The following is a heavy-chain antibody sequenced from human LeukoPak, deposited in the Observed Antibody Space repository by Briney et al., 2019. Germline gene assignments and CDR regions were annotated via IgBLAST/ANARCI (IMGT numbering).Heavy chain of an antibody. CDR3: STAKFDN. V-gene: IGHV3-48*01. CDR2: INIDSITV. CDR1: GFIFSSYA. J-gene: IGHJ4*02. Sequence: GGSLRLSCAASGFIFSSYAMSWVRRAPGKGLEWVSYINIDSITVNYADSVKGRFTISRDNAKNSLYLQMNSLRAEDTAVYYCSTAKFDNWGQGTLVTVSS.